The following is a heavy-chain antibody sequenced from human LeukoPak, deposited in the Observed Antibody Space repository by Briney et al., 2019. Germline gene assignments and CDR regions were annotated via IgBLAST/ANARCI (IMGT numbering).Heavy chain of an antibody. CDR1: GDSISSYY. D-gene: IGHD5-24*01. CDR2: IYYSGIT. V-gene: IGHV4-59*01. J-gene: IGHJ4*02. CDR3: ARRFQQMATMAYFDY. Sequence: SETLSLTCTVSGDSISSYYWYWFRQPPGKELEWIACIYYSGITHYNPSLKSRVTTSVDTSKNQFSLKLSSVTAADTAVYYCARRFQQMATMAYFDYWGQGTLVTVSS.